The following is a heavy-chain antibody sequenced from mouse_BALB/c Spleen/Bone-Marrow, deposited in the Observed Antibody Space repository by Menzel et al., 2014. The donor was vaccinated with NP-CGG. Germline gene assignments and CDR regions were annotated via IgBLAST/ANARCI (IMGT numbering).Heavy chain of an antibody. Sequence: QVQLQQSGAELVKPGASVKLSCKASGYTFTSYWMHWVKQRPGQGLEWIGEINPSNGRTNYNEKFKSKATLTVDKSSSTAYMQLSSLTSEDSAVHYCARWNYYGSLYWYFDVWGAGTTVTVSS. V-gene: IGHV1S81*02. J-gene: IGHJ1*01. CDR3: ARWNYYGSLYWYFDV. CDR1: GYTFTSYW. CDR2: INPSNGRT. D-gene: IGHD1-1*01.